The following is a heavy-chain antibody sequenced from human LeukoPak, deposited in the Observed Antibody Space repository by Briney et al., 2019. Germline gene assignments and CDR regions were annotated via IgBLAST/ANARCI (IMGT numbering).Heavy chain of an antibody. CDR3: ARASGPFDY. CDR2: IWNDGSNK. Sequence: GRSLRLSCSASGFTFSTYGMHWVRQAPGKGLEWVAVIWNDGSNKYYADSVKGRFTISRDNSKNTLYLQMNSLRADGTAVYYCARASGPFDYWGQGTLVTVSS. V-gene: IGHV3-33*01. CDR1: GFTFSTYG. D-gene: IGHD3-3*01. J-gene: IGHJ4*02.